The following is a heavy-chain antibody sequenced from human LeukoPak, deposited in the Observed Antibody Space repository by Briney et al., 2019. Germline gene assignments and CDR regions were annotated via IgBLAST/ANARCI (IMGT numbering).Heavy chain of an antibody. Sequence: ASVKVSCKASGYTFTSYGISWVRQAPGQGLEWMGWISAYNGNTNYAQKLQGRVTMTTDTSTSTAYMELRSLRSDDTAVYYCARFEDIVLMVYALDYWGQGTLVTVSS. V-gene: IGHV1-18*01. J-gene: IGHJ4*02. CDR3: ARFEDIVLMVYALDY. D-gene: IGHD2-8*01. CDR1: GYTFTSYG. CDR2: ISAYNGNT.